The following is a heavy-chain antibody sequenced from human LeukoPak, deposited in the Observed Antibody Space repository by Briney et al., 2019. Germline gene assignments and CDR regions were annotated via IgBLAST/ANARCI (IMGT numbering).Heavy chain of an antibody. Sequence: GGSLRLSCAASGFTVSDDYMSWVRQAPGKGLEWVSVMYSGGDTYYANSVKGRFTFSRDISKNALYLQMNGLRTEDTAMYYCARDAPQVPAAGVLASWGQGTLVTVSS. CDR2: MYSGGDT. V-gene: IGHV3-53*01. D-gene: IGHD6-13*01. CDR3: ARDAPQVPAAGVLAS. CDR1: GFTVSDDY. J-gene: IGHJ5*02.